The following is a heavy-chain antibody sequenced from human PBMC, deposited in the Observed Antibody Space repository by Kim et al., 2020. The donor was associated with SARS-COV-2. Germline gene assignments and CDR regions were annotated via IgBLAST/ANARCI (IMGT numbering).Heavy chain of an antibody. D-gene: IGHD2-2*01. Sequence: NYAQKLQGRVTMTNDTSTSTAYMGLRSLSSDETAVYYCARVWYQLEYFQHWGQGTLVTVSS. V-gene: IGHV1-18*01. CDR3: ARVWYQLEYFQH. J-gene: IGHJ1*01.